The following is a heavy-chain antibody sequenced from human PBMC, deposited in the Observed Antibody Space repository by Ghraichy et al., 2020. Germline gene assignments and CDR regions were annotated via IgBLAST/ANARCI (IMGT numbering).Heavy chain of an antibody. CDR3: ARHLGQQLTLDY. CDR2: IYYSGST. J-gene: IGHJ4*02. D-gene: IGHD6-13*01. V-gene: IGHV4-59*08. Sequence: SETLSLTCTVSGGSISSYYWSWIRQPPGKGLEWIGYIYYSGSTNYNPSLKSRVTISVDTSKNQFSLKLSSVTAADTAVYYYARHLGQQLTLDYGGQGTLVTVSS. CDR1: GGSISSYY.